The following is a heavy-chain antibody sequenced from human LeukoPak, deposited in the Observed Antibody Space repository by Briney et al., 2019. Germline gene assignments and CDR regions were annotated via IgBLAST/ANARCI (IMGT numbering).Heavy chain of an antibody. J-gene: IGHJ4*02. D-gene: IGHD3-22*01. CDR1: GFTFRSFA. V-gene: IGHV3-23*01. CDR2: ISGSGGIT. Sequence: GESLRLSCAASGFTFRSFAMSWVRQAPGKGLEWVSVISGSGGITHYADSVKGRFTISRDNSKNTLYLQMNSLRAEDTAVYYCATDYYDSSGYYTVDYWGQGTLVTVSP. CDR3: ATDYYDSSGYYTVDY.